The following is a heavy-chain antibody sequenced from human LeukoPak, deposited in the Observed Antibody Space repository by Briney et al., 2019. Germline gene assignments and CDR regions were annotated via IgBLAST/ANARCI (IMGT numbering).Heavy chain of an antibody. Sequence: GGSLRLSCAASGFTFSSYWMSWVRQAPGKGLEWVANIKQDGSEKYYVDSVKGRFTISRDNAKNSLYLQMNSLRAEDTAVYYCAKDRLVPDSVLDYWGQGTLVTVSS. CDR2: IKQDGSEK. V-gene: IGHV3-7*01. D-gene: IGHD6-19*01. CDR1: GFTFSSYW. CDR3: AKDRLVPDSVLDY. J-gene: IGHJ4*02.